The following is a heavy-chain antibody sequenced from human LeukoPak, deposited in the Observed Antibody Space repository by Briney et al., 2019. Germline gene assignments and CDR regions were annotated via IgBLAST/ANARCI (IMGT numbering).Heavy chain of an antibody. V-gene: IGHV3-48*03. CDR3: ARTTVTKLTDY. CDR2: ISSSGSTI. D-gene: IGHD4-17*01. Sequence: GGSLRLSCAASGFTFSSYEMNWVRQAPGKGLEWVSYISSSGSTIYYADSVKGRFTISRDNAKNSLYLQMNSLRAEDTAVYYCARTTVTKLTDYWGQGTLVTVSS. CDR1: GFTFSSYE. J-gene: IGHJ4*02.